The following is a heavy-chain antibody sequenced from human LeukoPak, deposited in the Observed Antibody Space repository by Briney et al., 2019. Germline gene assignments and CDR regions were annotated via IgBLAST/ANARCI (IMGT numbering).Heavy chain of an antibody. J-gene: IGHJ4*02. CDR3: ARDHGIYSSRGYFDY. Sequence: GSLRLSCAASGFTFSSYSMNWVRQAPGKGLEWVSSISSSSSYIYYADSVKGRFTISRDNAKNSLYLQMNSLRAEDTAVYYCARDHGIYSSRGYFDYWGQGTLVTVSS. D-gene: IGHD6-13*01. V-gene: IGHV3-21*01. CDR2: ISSSSSYI. CDR1: GFTFSSYS.